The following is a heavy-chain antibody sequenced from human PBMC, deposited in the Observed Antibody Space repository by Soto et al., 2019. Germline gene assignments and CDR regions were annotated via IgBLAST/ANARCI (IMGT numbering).Heavy chain of an antibody. CDR1: GFTFRSYN. D-gene: IGHD5-12*01. V-gene: IGHV3-48*02. CDR2: ISSSSSTI. Sequence: DVQLVESGGGLVQPGGSLRLSCAASGFTFRSYNMNWVRQAPGKGLDWLSYISSSSSTIYYADSVKGRFTISRDNAKNSLCLQMNSLRDDDTAMYYCARGGTIAVTTIGDYWGQGTLVTVSS. J-gene: IGHJ4*01. CDR3: ARGGTIAVTTIGDY.